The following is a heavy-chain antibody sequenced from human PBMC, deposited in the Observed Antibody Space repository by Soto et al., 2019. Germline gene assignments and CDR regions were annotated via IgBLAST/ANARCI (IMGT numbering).Heavy chain of an antibody. CDR1: GGSVSSGSYY. CDR3: AREKYYYGSGSEEKFDY. J-gene: IGHJ4*02. V-gene: IGHV4-61*01. CDR2: IYYSGST. D-gene: IGHD3-10*01. Sequence: QVQLQESGPGLVKPSETLSLTCTVSGGSVSSGSYYWSWIRQPPGKGLEWIGYIYYSGSTNYNPSRKSRVTISVDTSKNQFSLKLSSLTAADTAVYYCAREKYYYGSGSEEKFDYWGQGTLVTVSS.